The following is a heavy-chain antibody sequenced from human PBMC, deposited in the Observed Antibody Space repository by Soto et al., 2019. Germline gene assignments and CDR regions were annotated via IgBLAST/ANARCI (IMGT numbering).Heavy chain of an antibody. CDR1: NGSMTSSLW. Sequence: QLQLQESGPGLVKPSGPLSLTCTVSNGSMTSSLWWSWVRQSPGKGLEWIGEVAQSGFTSYNPSLKSRLTISQDRSNNQFSLRLTSVTAADTAVYYCARNRYGGYDFDSWGQGTLVTVSS. J-gene: IGHJ4*02. CDR3: ARNRYGGYDFDS. V-gene: IGHV4-4*02. D-gene: IGHD5-12*01. CDR2: VAQSGFT.